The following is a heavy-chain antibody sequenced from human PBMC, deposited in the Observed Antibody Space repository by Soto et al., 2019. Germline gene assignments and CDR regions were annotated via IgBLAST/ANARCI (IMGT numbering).Heavy chain of an antibody. V-gene: IGHV4-31*03. Sequence: PSETLSLTCTVSGGSISSGGYYWSWIRQHPGKGLEWIGYIYYSGSTYYNPSLKSRVTISVDTSKNQFSLKLSSVTAADTAVYYCARAGCGGDCYHPYYFDYWGQGTLVTVYS. D-gene: IGHD2-21*02. J-gene: IGHJ4*02. CDR1: GGSISSGGYY. CDR3: ARAGCGGDCYHPYYFDY. CDR2: IYYSGST.